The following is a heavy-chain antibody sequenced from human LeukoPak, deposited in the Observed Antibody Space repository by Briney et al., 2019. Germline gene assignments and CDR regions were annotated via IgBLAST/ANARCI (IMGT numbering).Heavy chain of an antibody. CDR1: GYTFTSYY. D-gene: IGHD6-6*01. J-gene: IGHJ4*02. V-gene: IGHV1-46*01. CDR3: ARDPQYSSSWEYYFDY. CDR2: INPSGGST. Sequence: GGSVKVSCKVSGYTFTSYYMHWVRQAPGQGLEWMGIINPSGGSTSYAQKFQGRVTMTRDTSTSTVYMELSSLRSEDTAVYYCARDPQYSSSWEYYFDYWGQGTLVTVSS.